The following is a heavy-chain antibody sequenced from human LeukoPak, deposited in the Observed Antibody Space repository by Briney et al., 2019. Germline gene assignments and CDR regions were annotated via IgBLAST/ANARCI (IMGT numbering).Heavy chain of an antibody. D-gene: IGHD1-1*01. J-gene: IGHJ6*03. V-gene: IGHV1-46*03. CDR3: ARDPRNRNDGFYYYMDV. CDR2: ISPNGAST. CDR1: GYTFTNYY. Sequence: GASVKVSCKASGYTFTNYYIDWVRQAPGQGLEWIGVISPNGASTTYAQKLQGRVTVTRDTSTSTVYMELSSLRSEDTAMYYCARDPRNRNDGFYYYMDVWGQGTTVTVSS.